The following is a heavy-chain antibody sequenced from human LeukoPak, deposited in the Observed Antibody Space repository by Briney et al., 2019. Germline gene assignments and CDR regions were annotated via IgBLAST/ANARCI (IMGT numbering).Heavy chain of an antibody. J-gene: IGHJ6*03. CDR2: INPSGGST. D-gene: IGHD6-13*01. Sequence: ASVKVSCKASGYTFTSYYMHWVRQAPGQGLEWMGIINPSGGSTSYAQKFQGRVTITTDESASTAYMELSSLRSEDTAVYYCAGTRIAAAGDYYYYYYMDVWGKGATVTVSS. CDR1: GYTFTSYY. V-gene: IGHV1-46*01. CDR3: AGTRIAAAGDYYYYYYMDV.